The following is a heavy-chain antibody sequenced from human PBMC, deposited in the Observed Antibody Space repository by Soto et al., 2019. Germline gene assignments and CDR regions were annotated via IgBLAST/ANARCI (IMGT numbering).Heavy chain of an antibody. D-gene: IGHD6-13*01. CDR2: IVPIYRTA. CDR1: GGTFSSYR. Sequence: SVKVSCKASGGTFSSYRINWVRQAPGQGLEWVGGIVPIYRTADYAQEYQDRVTITADESARTTYMELRSLKSQDTAVYYCARDSGAKLSSSWGQGTLVTVSS. V-gene: IGHV1-69*13. J-gene: IGHJ4*02. CDR3: ARDSGAKLSSS.